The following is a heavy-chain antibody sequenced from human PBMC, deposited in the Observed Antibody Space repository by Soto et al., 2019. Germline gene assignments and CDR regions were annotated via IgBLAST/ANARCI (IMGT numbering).Heavy chain of an antibody. V-gene: IGHV4-34*01. D-gene: IGHD3-10*01. CDR3: ARGPSRGGGSYYRGNSGYARYYFDY. CDR2: INHSGST. CDR1: GGSFSGYY. J-gene: IGHJ4*02. Sequence: QVQLQQWGAGLLKPSETLSLTCAVYGGSFSGYYWSWIRQPPGKGLEWIGEINHSGSTNYNPSLKGRVTISVNTSKNPFSLKLGSVTAADTAVHYCARGPSRGGGSYYRGNSGYARYYFDYWGQGTLVTVSS.